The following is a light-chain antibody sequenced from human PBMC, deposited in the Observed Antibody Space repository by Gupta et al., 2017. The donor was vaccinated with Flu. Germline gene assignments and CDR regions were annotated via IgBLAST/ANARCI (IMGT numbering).Light chain of an antibody. CDR3: SLYTSSSTYV. CDR2: EVS. CDR1: SSDVGSYNR. J-gene: IGLJ1*01. V-gene: IGLV2-18*01. Sequence: ALTQPPSVSGSAGQSVTISCTGTSSDVGSYNRVSWYQQPPGTAPKLMIYEVSKRPSGVPDRFSGSKAGNTASLTISGLKAEDEADYYYSLYTSSSTYVFGTGTKVTVL.